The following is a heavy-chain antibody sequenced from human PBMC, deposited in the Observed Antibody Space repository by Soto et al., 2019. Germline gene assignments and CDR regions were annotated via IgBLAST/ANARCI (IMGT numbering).Heavy chain of an antibody. Sequence: SETLSLTCTVSGGSISSGDYYWSWIRQPPGKGLEWIGYIYYSGSTYYNPSLKSRVTISVDTSKNQFSLKLSSVTAADTAVYYCARGWKIAARPTRGGWNYWGQGTLVTVSS. CDR3: ARGWKIAARPTRGGWNY. V-gene: IGHV4-30-4*01. J-gene: IGHJ4*02. D-gene: IGHD6-6*01. CDR2: IYYSGST. CDR1: GGSISSGDYY.